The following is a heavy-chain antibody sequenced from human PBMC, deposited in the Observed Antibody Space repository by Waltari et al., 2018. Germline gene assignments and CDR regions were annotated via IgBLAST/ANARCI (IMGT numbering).Heavy chain of an antibody. CDR3: ARGVSSSSPYYFDY. CDR1: GYSISSGY. J-gene: IGHJ4*02. Sequence: QVQLQESGPGLVKPSETLSLTCAVSGYSISSGYYWGWIRQPPGKGLEWMGGIIPIFGTANYAQKFQGRVTITADESTSTAYMELSSLRSEDTAVYYCARGVSSSSPYYFDYWGQGTLVTVSS. D-gene: IGHD6-13*01. V-gene: IGHV1-69*01. CDR2: IIPIFGTA.